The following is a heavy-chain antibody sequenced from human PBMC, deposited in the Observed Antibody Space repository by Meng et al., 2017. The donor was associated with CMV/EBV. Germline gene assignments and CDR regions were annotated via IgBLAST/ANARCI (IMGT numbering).Heavy chain of an antibody. V-gene: IGHV4-34*01. CDR3: ARMGAIYGMDV. Sequence: SCAVYGGSFSGYYWSWIRQPPGKGLEWIGEINHSGSTNYNPSLKSRVTISVDTSKNQFSLKLSSVTAADTAVYYCARMGAIYGMDVWGQGTTVTVSS. D-gene: IGHD3-16*01. CDR1: GGSFSGYY. CDR2: INHSGST. J-gene: IGHJ6*02.